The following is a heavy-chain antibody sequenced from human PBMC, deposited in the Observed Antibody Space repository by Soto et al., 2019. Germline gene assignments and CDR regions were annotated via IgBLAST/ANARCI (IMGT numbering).Heavy chain of an antibody. CDR2: INAGNGNT. Sequence: ASVKVSCKASGYTFTIYAMRWVRQAPGQRLEWMGWINAGNGNTKYSQKFQGRVTITRDTSASTAYMELSSLRSEDTAVYYCASSYSNYALIDYYYGMDVWGQGTTVTVSS. D-gene: IGHD4-4*01. CDR1: GYTFTIYA. CDR3: ASSYSNYALIDYYYGMDV. J-gene: IGHJ6*02. V-gene: IGHV1-3*01.